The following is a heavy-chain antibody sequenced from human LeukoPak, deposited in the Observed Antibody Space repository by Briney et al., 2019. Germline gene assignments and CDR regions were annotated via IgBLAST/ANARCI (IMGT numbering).Heavy chain of an antibody. CDR2: IWYDGSSK. J-gene: IGHJ4*02. CDR1: GFTFNSYG. CDR3: ARPVDFWRGYQDY. D-gene: IGHD3-3*01. Sequence: GGSLRLSCAASGFTFNSYGMHWVRQAPGKGLEWVAVIWYDGSSKYYAASVKGRFTISRDNSKNTLYLQMNSLRAEDTAVYYCARPVDFWRGYQDYWGQGTLVTVSS. V-gene: IGHV3-33*01.